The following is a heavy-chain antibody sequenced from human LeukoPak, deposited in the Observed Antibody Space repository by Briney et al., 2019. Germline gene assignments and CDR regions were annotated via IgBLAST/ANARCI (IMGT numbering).Heavy chain of an antibody. Sequence: GGSLRLSCAASGFTFSSYSMNWVRQAPGEGLEWVSSIGSSSTYIYYTDSVKGRFTISRDNAKNSLYLQMNSLRAEDTAVYYCAASTKHTAMVDYWGQGTLVTVSS. J-gene: IGHJ4*02. CDR2: IGSSSTYI. CDR1: GFTFSSYS. D-gene: IGHD5-18*01. V-gene: IGHV3-21*01. CDR3: AASTKHTAMVDY.